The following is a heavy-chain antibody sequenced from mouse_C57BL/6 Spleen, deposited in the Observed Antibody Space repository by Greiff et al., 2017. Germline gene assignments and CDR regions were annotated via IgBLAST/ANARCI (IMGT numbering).Heavy chain of an antibody. Sequence: QVQLQQPGAELVKPGASVKLSCKASGYTFTSYWMQWVKQRPGQGLEWIGEIDPSDSYTNYNQKFKGKATLTVDTSSSTAYMQLSSLTSEDSAVYYCARPPFDYWGQGTTLTVSS. CDR3: ARPPFDY. CDR2: IDPSDSYT. CDR1: GYTFTSYW. V-gene: IGHV1-50*01. J-gene: IGHJ2*01.